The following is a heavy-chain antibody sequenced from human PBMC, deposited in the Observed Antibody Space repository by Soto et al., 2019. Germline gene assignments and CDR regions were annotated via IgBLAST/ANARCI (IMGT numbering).Heavy chain of an antibody. Sequence: GGSLRLSCAASGFTFSSYWMNWVRQAPGKGLVWVSRINSDGSSTSYADSVKGRFTISRDNAKNTLYLQMNSLRAEDTAVYYCARGTTIFGVVPFGYWGQGTLVTVSS. CDR3: ARGTTIFGVVPFGY. CDR1: GFTFSSYW. J-gene: IGHJ4*02. D-gene: IGHD3-3*01. V-gene: IGHV3-74*01. CDR2: INSDGSST.